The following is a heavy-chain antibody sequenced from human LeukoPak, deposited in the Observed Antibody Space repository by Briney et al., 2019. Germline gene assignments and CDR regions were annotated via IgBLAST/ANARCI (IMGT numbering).Heavy chain of an antibody. Sequence: GRSLRLSCAASGFTFDDYAMHWVRQAPGKGLEWVSGISWNSGSIGYADSVKGRFTISRDNAKNSLYLQMNSLRAEDTALYYCAKDAGIAAAGPFDYWGQGTLVTVSS. D-gene: IGHD6-13*01. V-gene: IGHV3-9*01. J-gene: IGHJ4*02. CDR3: AKDAGIAAAGPFDY. CDR2: ISWNSGSI. CDR1: GFTFDDYA.